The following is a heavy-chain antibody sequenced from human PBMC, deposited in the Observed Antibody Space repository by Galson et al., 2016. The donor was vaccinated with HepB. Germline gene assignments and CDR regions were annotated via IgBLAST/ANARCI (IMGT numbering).Heavy chain of an antibody. CDR3: ARPTPYYYDSSGYSDAFHV. D-gene: IGHD3-22*01. CDR1: GFTFGSYA. Sequence: SLRLSCAASGFTFGSYAMTWVRQAPGKGLEWVSGIGGSGGSINYADSVKGRFTISRDNPKNTLYLQMNSLTLEDTAVYYCARPTPYYYDSSGYSDAFHVWGQGIMLPGSS. J-gene: IGHJ3*01. CDR2: IGGSGGSI. V-gene: IGHV3-23*01.